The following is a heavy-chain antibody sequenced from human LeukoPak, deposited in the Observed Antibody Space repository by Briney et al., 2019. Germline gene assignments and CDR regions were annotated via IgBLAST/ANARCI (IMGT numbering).Heavy chain of an antibody. CDR3: ARTQWLEHYYYGMDV. J-gene: IGHJ6*02. D-gene: IGHD6-19*01. CDR2: IRSKGYGGTA. Sequence: GGSLRLSCTASGFTFGGYAMSWFRQAPGKGLEWVGFIRSKGYGGTAEHAASVKGRFTISRDDSESIAYLQMDSLKTEDTAVYYCARTQWLEHYYYGMDVWGQGTTVTVSS. V-gene: IGHV3-49*03. CDR1: GFTFGGYA.